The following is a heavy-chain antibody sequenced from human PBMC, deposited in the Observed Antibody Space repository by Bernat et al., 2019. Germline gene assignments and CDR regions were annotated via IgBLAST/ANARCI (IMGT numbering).Heavy chain of an antibody. D-gene: IGHD6-19*01. J-gene: IGHJ4*02. Sequence: QLQLQESGPGLVKPSETLSLTCTVSGGSINSSSYYWGWIRQPPGKGLEWIGSIYYSGSTYYNPSLKSRVTISVDTSKNQFSLKLSSVTAADTAVYYCARQIRGEQWLVLDYFDYWGQGTLVTVSS. CDR1: GGSINSSSYY. CDR2: IYYSGST. CDR3: ARQIRGEQWLVLDYFDY. V-gene: IGHV4-39*01.